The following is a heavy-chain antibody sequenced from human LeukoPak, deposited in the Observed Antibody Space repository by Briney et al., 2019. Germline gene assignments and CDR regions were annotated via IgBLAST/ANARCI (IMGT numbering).Heavy chain of an antibody. J-gene: IGHJ5*02. D-gene: IGHD3-22*01. CDR2: IKGDGSET. CDR1: GFTFSRYW. V-gene: IGHV3-74*01. Sequence: GESLRLSCAASGFTFSRYWMHWVRQVPGKGLVWVSRIKGDGSETNYADSVKGRFTISRDNAKNTLFLQMNSLRVEDTAVYYCVRGQIGVSVIVHWGQGTLVTVSS. CDR3: VRGQIGVSVIVH.